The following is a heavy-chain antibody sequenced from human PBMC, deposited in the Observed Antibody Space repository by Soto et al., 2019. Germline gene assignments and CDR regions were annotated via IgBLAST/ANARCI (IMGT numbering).Heavy chain of an antibody. CDR1: GGSISSYY. Sequence: QVQLQESGPGLVKPSETLSLTCTVSGGSISSYYWSWIRQPPGKGLEWIGYIYYSGSTNYNPSLKGRVTISVETSKNQFSLGGRFVAAGGTAVFFWAGGGGDCSGGSCYASPFDYWGQGTLVTVSS. J-gene: IGHJ4*02. CDR2: IYYSGST. CDR3: AGGGGDCSGGSCYASPFDY. D-gene: IGHD2-15*01. V-gene: IGHV4-59*01.